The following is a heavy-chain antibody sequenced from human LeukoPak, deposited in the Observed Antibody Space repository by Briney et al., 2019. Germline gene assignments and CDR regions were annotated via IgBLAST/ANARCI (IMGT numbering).Heavy chain of an antibody. CDR3: ARDHSPWEWELGRTGFDY. CDR2: IRYDGSNK. Sequence: GGSLRLSCAASGFTFSSYGMHWVRQAPGKGLEWVAFIRYDGSNKYYADSVKGRFTISRDNSKNTLYLQMNSLRAEDTAVYYCARDHSPWEWELGRTGFDYWGQGTLVTVSS. J-gene: IGHJ4*02. V-gene: IGHV3-30*02. D-gene: IGHD1-26*01. CDR1: GFTFSSYG.